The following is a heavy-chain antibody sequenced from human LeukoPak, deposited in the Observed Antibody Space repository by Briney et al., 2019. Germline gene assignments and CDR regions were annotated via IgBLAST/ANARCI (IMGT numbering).Heavy chain of an antibody. V-gene: IGHV4-39*02. Sequence: PSETLSLTCTVSGGSISSSSYYWGWIRQPPGKGLEWIGSIYYSGSTYYNPSLKSRVTISVDTSKNHFSLKMSSVTAADTAVYYCARGRFMQWLVGRPWYFDLWGRGTLVTVSS. CDR1: GGSISSSSYY. D-gene: IGHD6-19*01. CDR3: ARGRFMQWLVGRPWYFDL. CDR2: IYYSGST. J-gene: IGHJ2*01.